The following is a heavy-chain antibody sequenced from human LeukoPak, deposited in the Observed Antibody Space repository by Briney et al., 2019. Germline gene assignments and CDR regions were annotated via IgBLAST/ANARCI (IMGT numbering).Heavy chain of an antibody. CDR1: GYTFTSYD. D-gene: IGHD4-17*01. V-gene: IGHV1-8*01. Sequence: GASVKVSCKASGYTFTSYDINWVRQDTGRGLEWMGWMNPNSGNTGYAQKFQGRVTMTRNTSISTAYMELSSLRSEDTAVYYCARVPTHDDYGDYVDYWGQGTLVTVSS. J-gene: IGHJ4*02. CDR3: ARVPTHDDYGDYVDY. CDR2: MNPNSGNT.